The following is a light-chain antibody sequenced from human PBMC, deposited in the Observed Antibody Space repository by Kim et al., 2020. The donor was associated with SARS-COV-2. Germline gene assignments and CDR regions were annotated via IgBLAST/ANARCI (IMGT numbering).Light chain of an antibody. CDR2: KDS. CDR3: QSADSSVYV. J-gene: IGLJ1*01. CDR1: ALSNQY. Sequence: SVSPGQTARITCSGDALSNQYAYWYQQKPGQAPVLVIYKDSERPSGIPGRFSGSSSGTTVTLTISGVQAEDEADYYCQSADSSVYVFGSGTKVNVL. V-gene: IGLV3-25*03.